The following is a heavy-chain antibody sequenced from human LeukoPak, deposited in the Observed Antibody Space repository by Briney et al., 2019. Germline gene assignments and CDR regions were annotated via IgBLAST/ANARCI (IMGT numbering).Heavy chain of an antibody. CDR3: ARASGPFDY. D-gene: IGHD3-10*01. CDR2: IWSDGSNK. V-gene: IGHV3-33*01. Sequence: GRSLRLSCATSGFTFSDYGMHWVRQAPGKGLEWVAVIWSDGSNKYYADSVKGRFTISRDNSQNTLYLQMNSLRDEDTAFYYCARASGPFDYWGQGTLVTVSS. CDR1: GFTFSDYG. J-gene: IGHJ4*02.